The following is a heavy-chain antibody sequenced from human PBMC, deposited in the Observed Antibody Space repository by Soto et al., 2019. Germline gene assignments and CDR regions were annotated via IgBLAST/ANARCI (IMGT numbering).Heavy chain of an antibody. CDR1: GGTFSSYA. V-gene: IGHV1-69*01. D-gene: IGHD2-8*01. Sequence: QVQLVQSGAEVKKPGSSVKVSCKASGGTFSSYAISWVRQAPGQGLEWMGGIIPIFGTANYAQKFQGRVTITADESTSTAYMELSSLRSEDTSVYYCAISYPPGNCTNGVCDNERFDPWGQGTLVTVSS. CDR3: AISYPPGNCTNGVCDNERFDP. CDR2: IIPIFGTA. J-gene: IGHJ5*02.